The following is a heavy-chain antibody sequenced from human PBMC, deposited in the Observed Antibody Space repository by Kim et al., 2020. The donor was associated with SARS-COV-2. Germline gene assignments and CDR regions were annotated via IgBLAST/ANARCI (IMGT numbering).Heavy chain of an antibody. CDR2: INPSGGST. J-gene: IGHJ6*02. CDR3: AREERAVAGTGTRGGMDV. D-gene: IGHD6-19*01. Sequence: ASVKVSCKASGYTFTSYYMHWVRQAPGQGLEWMGIINPSGGSTSYAQKFQGRVTMTRDTSTSTVYMELSSLRSEDTAVYYCAREERAVAGTGTRGGMDVWGQGTTVTVSS. CDR1: GYTFTSYY. V-gene: IGHV1-46*01.